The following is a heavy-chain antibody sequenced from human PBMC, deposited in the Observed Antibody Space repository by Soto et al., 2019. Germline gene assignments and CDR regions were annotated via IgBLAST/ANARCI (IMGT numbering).Heavy chain of an antibody. CDR3: VRSGTAPTLRHNWFDP. CDR2: ITTSGSYI. Sequence: GGSLRLSCAASGFTFSSYDMNWVRQAPGKGLEYVSSITTSGSYIYYGDSVRGRFTISRDNAKNSLFPQMDSLRAEDTAVYYCVRSGTAPTLRHNWFDPWGQGTLVTVSS. CDR1: GFTFSSYD. D-gene: IGHD1-1*01. V-gene: IGHV3-21*01. J-gene: IGHJ5*02.